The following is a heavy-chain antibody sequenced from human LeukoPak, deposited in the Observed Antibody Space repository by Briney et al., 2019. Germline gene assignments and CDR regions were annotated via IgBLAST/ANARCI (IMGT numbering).Heavy chain of an antibody. D-gene: IGHD2-21*01. CDR1: GFNFSSYA. CDR3: AKFLPTHIVVANYYFDY. CDR2: ISGSGGST. Sequence: GGSLRLSCAASGFNFSSYAMSWVRQAPGKGLEWVSAISGSGGSTYYADSVKGRFTISRDNSKNTLYLQMNNLRAEDTAVYYCAKFLPTHIVVANYYFDYWGQGTLVTVSS. V-gene: IGHV3-23*01. J-gene: IGHJ4*02.